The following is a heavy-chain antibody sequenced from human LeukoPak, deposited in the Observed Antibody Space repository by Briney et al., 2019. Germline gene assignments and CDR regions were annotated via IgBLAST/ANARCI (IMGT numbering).Heavy chain of an antibody. CDR2: IYYSGST. V-gene: IGHV4-59*01. J-gene: IGHJ5*02. Sequence: PSETLSLICTVSGGSISSYYWSWIRQPPGKGLEWIGYIYYSGSTNYNPSLKSRVTISVDTSKNQFSLKLSSVTAADTAVYYCARDLGYYYGSGSLDWFDPWGQGTLVTVSS. CDR1: GGSISSYY. CDR3: ARDLGYYYGSGSLDWFDP. D-gene: IGHD3-10*01.